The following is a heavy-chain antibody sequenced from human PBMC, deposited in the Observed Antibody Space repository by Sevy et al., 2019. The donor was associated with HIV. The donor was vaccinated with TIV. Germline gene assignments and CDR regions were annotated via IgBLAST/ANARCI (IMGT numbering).Heavy chain of an antibody. CDR3: AKAAGYCSGGSCYFRWFDP. Sequence: GGSLRLSCAASGFTFSSYAMSWVRQAPGKGLEWVSAISGSGGSTYYADSVKGRFTISRDNSKNTLYLQMNSLRAEDTAVYYWAKAAGYCSGGSCYFRWFDPWGQGTLVTVSS. CDR1: GFTFSSYA. D-gene: IGHD2-15*01. CDR2: ISGSGGST. V-gene: IGHV3-23*01. J-gene: IGHJ5*02.